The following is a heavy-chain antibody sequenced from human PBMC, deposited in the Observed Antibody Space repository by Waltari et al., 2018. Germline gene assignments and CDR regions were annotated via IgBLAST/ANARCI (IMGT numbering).Heavy chain of an antibody. D-gene: IGHD4-17*01. J-gene: IGHJ4*02. CDR3: AQGPPMTKRFDY. CDR2: ISDSGFKT. Sequence: EVQLLESGGGLVQPGGSLRLSCAASGFTFSNYAMSWVRQAPGKGLEWVSMISDSGFKTYYADYVKGRFTIYRDNSKNTLYLQMNSLRDEDTAVYYCAQGPPMTKRFDYWGQGTLVTVSS. V-gene: IGHV3-23*01. CDR1: GFTFSNYA.